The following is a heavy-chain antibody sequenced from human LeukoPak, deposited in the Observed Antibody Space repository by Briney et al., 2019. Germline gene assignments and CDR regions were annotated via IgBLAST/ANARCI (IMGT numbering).Heavy chain of an antibody. CDR2: IIPIFGTA. J-gene: IGHJ6*03. V-gene: IGHV1-69*06. CDR3: ARGPQYLCTNGVCYRRRPYYMDV. Sequence: ASVKVSCKASGGTFSSYAISWVRQAPGQGLEWVGGIIPIFGTANYAQKFQGRVTITADKSTSTAYMELSSLRSEDTAVYYCARGPQYLCTNGVCYRRRPYYMDVWGKGTTVTVSS. D-gene: IGHD2-8*01. CDR1: GGTFSSYA.